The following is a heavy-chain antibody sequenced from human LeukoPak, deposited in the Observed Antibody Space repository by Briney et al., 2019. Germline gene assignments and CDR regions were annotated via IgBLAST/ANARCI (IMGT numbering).Heavy chain of an antibody. Sequence: GGSLRLSCAASGFTFSSYGMHWVRQAPGKGLEWVAFIRYDGSNKYYADSVKGRFTISRDNSKNTLYLQMNSLRAEDTAVYYCARDRVPAAALRGPHWFDPWGQGTLVTVSS. CDR1: GFTFSSYG. V-gene: IGHV3-30*02. J-gene: IGHJ5*02. D-gene: IGHD2-2*01. CDR3: ARDRVPAAALRGPHWFDP. CDR2: IRYDGSNK.